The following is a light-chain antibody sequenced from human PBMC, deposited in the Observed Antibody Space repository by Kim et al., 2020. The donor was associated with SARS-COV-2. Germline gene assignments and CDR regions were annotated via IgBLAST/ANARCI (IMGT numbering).Light chain of an antibody. J-gene: IGLJ1*01. CDR1: KLGDKY. CDR3: QAWDSNTAV. V-gene: IGLV3-1*01. CDR2: QDT. Sequence: VSPGQTASLTCSGDKLGDKYACWYQQKPGQSPVLVIYQDTKRPSGIPERFSGSNSGNTATLTISGTQPMDEADYYCQAWDSNTAVFGTGTKVTVL.